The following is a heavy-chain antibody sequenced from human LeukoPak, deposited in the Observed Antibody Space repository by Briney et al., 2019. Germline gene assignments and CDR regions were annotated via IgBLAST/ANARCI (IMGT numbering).Heavy chain of an antibody. J-gene: IGHJ3*02. D-gene: IGHD3-22*01. Sequence: SETLSLTCTVSGGSISSYYWSWIRQPPGKGLEWIGYIYYSGSTNYNPSLKSRVTISVDTSKNQFSLKLSSVTAADTAVYYCARAGSYDSSGYYGAFDIWGQGTMVTVSS. CDR2: IYYSGST. CDR3: ARAGSYDSSGYYGAFDI. CDR1: GGSISSYY. V-gene: IGHV4-59*01.